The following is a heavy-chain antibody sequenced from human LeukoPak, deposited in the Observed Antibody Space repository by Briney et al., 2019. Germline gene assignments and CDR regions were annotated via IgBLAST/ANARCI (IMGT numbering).Heavy chain of an antibody. D-gene: IGHD5-18*01. Sequence: GGSLRLSCAASGLTLSGYWMHWVRQAPGKGLVWVSRINGDASSTSYADSVKGRFTISRDNAKSTLYLQMNSLRVEDTAVYYCARARGNTYGYFEYWGQGTLVTVSS. J-gene: IGHJ4*02. CDR3: ARARGNTYGYFEY. CDR1: GLTLSGYW. V-gene: IGHV3-74*01. CDR2: INGDASST.